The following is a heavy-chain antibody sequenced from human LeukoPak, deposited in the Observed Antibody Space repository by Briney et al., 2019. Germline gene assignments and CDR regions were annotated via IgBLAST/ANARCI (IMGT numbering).Heavy chain of an antibody. D-gene: IGHD1-1*01. Sequence: PSETLSLTCTVSGAAIRNYYWSWIRQPPGKGLECIGNVSYSGRTNHNPSLKSRVTISADTSKNQFSLKLTSVTAADTAVYYCARHERGAENLDYWRQGTLVTVSS. V-gene: IGHV4-59*08. CDR2: VSYSGRT. CDR3: ARHERGAENLDY. J-gene: IGHJ4*02. CDR1: GAAIRNYY.